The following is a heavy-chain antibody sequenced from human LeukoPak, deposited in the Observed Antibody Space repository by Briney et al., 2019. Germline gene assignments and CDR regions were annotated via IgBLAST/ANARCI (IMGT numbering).Heavy chain of an antibody. CDR1: GGSISSYY. Sequence: PSETLSLTCTVSGGSISSYYWSWIRQPPGKGLEWIGYIYYSGSTNYNPSLKSRVTISVDTSKNQFSLKLSSVTAADTAVYYCASGSYSASFLLNYWGQGTLVTVSS. V-gene: IGHV4-59*01. J-gene: IGHJ4*02. CDR3: ASGSYSASFLLNY. CDR2: IYYSGST. D-gene: IGHD1-26*01.